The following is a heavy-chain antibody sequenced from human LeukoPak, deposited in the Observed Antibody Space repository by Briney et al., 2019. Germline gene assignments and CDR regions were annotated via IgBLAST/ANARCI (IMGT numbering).Heavy chain of an antibody. D-gene: IGHD6-19*01. J-gene: IGHJ4*02. Sequence: SGTLSLTCAVSGGSISSSNWWSWVRQPPGKGLEWIGEIYHSGSTNYNPSLKSRVTISVDKSKNQFSLKLSSVTAADTAVYYCARDPGSGWYGYYFDYWGQGTLVTVSS. CDR1: GGSISSSNW. CDR3: ARDPGSGWYGYYFDY. V-gene: IGHV4-4*02. CDR2: IYHSGST.